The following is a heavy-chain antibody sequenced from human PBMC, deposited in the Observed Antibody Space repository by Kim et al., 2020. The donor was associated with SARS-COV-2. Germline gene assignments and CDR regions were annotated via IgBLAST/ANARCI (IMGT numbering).Heavy chain of an antibody. J-gene: IGHJ4*02. CDR1: GYSFTSYW. CDR3: ARRRGSGSYYSSPIFDY. CDR2: IYPGDSDT. V-gene: IGHV5-51*01. D-gene: IGHD3-10*01. Sequence: GESLKISCKGSGYSFTSYWIGWVRQMPGKGLEWMGIIYPGDSDTRYSPSFQGQVTISADKSISTAYLQWSSLKASDTAVYYCARRRGSGSYYSSPIFDYWGQGTLVTVSS.